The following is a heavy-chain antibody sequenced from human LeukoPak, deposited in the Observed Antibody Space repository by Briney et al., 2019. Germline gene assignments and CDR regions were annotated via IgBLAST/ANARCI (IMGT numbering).Heavy chain of an antibody. J-gene: IGHJ4*02. CDR2: ISGSGDSK. CDR3: ARRTYSNYFFDY. CDR1: GFTFSDYY. V-gene: IGHV3-11*01. Sequence: PGGSLRLSCAASGFTFSDYYMNWIRQAPGKGLEWVSYISGSGDSKFYADSVKGRFTISRDNVKNSLYLQMNSLRAEDTAVYYCARRTYSNYFFDYWGQGTLVTVSS. D-gene: IGHD4-11*01.